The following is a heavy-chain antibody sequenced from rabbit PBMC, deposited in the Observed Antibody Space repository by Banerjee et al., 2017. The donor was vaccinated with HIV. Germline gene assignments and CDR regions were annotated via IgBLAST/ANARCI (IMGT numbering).Heavy chain of an antibody. CDR1: GFSFSSSYW. V-gene: IGHV1S45*01. CDR2: IYAGASGDT. CDR3: ARDTGDAVGYAFNL. D-gene: IGHD6-1*01. J-gene: IGHJ4*01. Sequence: QEQLVEYGGDLVKPGASLTLTCKASGFSFSSSYWICWVRQAPGKALEWIACIYAGASGDTYYASWAKGRFTISKTSSTTVTLQLTSLTVADTATYFCARDTGDAVGYAFNLWGPGTLVTVS.